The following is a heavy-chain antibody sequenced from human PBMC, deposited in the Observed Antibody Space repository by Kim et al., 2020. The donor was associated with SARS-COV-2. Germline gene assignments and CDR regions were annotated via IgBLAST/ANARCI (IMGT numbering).Heavy chain of an antibody. Sequence: GGSLRLSCAASGFTFDDYAMHWVRQAPGKGLEWVSLISWDGGSTYYADSVKGRFTISRDNSKNSLYLQMNSLRAEDTALYYCAKDYSYYDSSGVGYFDYWGQGTLVTVSS. CDR1: GFTFDDYA. V-gene: IGHV3-43D*03. CDR2: ISWDGGST. CDR3: AKDYSYYDSSGVGYFDY. J-gene: IGHJ4*02. D-gene: IGHD3-22*01.